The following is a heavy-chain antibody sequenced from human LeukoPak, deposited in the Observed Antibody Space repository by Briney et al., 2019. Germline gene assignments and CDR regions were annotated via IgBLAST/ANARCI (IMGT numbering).Heavy chain of an antibody. CDR2: ISAYNGNT. J-gene: IGHJ4*02. Sequence: ASVKVPCKASGYTFTSYGISWVRQAPGQGLEWMGWISAYNGNTNYAQKLQGRVTMTTDTSTSTAYMELRSLRSDDTAVYYCARHLRSGYDSDYWGQGTLVTVSS. CDR1: GYTFTSYG. D-gene: IGHD5-12*01. V-gene: IGHV1-18*01. CDR3: ARHLRSGYDSDY.